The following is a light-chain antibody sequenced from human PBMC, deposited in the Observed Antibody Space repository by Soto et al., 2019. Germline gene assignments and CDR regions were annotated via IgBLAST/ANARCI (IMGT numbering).Light chain of an antibody. CDR3: CSYAGSYTWV. V-gene: IGLV2-11*01. J-gene: IGLJ3*02. CDR2: DVT. CDR1: SSDVGGSEY. Sequence: QSVLTQSRSVSGSPGQSVTISCTGTSSDVGGSEYVSWYQQRPGKAPKLMIYDVTKRPSGVPDRFSGSKSGNTASLTISGLQAEDEADYYCCSYAGSYTWVFGGGTKLTVL.